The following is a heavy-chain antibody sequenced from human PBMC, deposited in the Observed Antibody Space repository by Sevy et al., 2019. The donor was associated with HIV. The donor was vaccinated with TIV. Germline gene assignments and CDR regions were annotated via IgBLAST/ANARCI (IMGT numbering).Heavy chain of an antibody. J-gene: IGHJ6*02. CDR2: IIPIFGTA. V-gene: IGHV1-69*13. CDR3: ARVYGDFTNYYYYGMDV. D-gene: IGHD4-17*01. CDR1: GGTFSSYA. Sequence: ASVKVSCKASGGTFSSYAISWVRQAPGQGLEWMGGIIPIFGTANYAQKFQGRVTITADESTSTAYMELRSLRSEDTAVYYCARVYGDFTNYYYYGMDVWGQGTTVTVSS.